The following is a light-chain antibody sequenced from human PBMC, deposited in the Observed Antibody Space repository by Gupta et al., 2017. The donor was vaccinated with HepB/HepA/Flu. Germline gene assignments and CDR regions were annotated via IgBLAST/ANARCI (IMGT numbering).Light chain of an antibody. CDR1: ESVSGSY. J-gene: IGKJ4*01. V-gene: IGKV3-20*01. CDR3: QQYGSSRGLT. CDR2: GAS. Sequence: DIVLTQSPATLSLSPGERATLSCRASESVSGSYLAWYQQKPGQAPRLLIYGASSRATGIPDRFSGSGSGTDFTLTISVREPEDFAVYYCQQYGSSRGLTFGGGTKVDIK.